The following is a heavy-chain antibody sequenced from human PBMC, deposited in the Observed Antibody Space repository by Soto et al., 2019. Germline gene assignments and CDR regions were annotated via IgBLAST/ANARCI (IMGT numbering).Heavy chain of an antibody. CDR1: GGTFSSHT. V-gene: IGHV1-69*08. CDR2: IIPALGTA. CDR3: SRPDFGDYWYFDL. D-gene: IGHD4-17*01. J-gene: IGHJ2*01. Sequence: DQLVQSGAEVKKPGSSVKVSCKASGGTFSSHTFSWVRQAPGQGLEWMGRIIPALGTATYAQKFQGRVTMTADESATTVYMELNSPRSEDTAVYYCSRPDFGDYWYFDLWGRGTLVTVSS.